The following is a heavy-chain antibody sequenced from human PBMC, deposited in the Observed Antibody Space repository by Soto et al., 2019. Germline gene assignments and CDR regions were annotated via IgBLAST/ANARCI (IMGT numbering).Heavy chain of an antibody. V-gene: IGHV1-8*01. CDR3: ARDATYYYGSWSSSDAFDI. D-gene: IGHD3-10*01. CDR1: GYTFTSYD. Sequence: QVQLVQSGAEVKKPGASVKVSCKASGYTFTSYDINWVRQATGQGLEWMGWMNPNSGNTGYAQKFQGRVTMTRNTSISTAYMELSSLRSEDTAVYYCARDATYYYGSWSSSDAFDIWGQGTMVTVSS. J-gene: IGHJ3*02. CDR2: MNPNSGNT.